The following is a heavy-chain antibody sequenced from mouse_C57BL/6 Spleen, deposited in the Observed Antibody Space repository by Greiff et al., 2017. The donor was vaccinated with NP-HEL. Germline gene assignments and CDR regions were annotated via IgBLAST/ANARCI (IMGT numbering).Heavy chain of an antibody. Sequence: QVQLKQPGAELVRPGSSVKLSCKASGYTFTSYWMDWVKQRPGQGLEWIGNIYPSDSETHYNQKFKDKATLTVDKSSSTAYMQLSSLTSEDSAVYYCASRGSSGYRFAYWGQGTLVTVSA. CDR2: IYPSDSET. V-gene: IGHV1-61*01. CDR1: GYTFTSYW. J-gene: IGHJ3*01. CDR3: ASRGSSGYRFAY. D-gene: IGHD3-2*02.